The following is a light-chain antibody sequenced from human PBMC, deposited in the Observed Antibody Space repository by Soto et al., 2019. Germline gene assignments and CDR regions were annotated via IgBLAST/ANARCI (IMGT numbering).Light chain of an antibody. Sequence: DVVMTQSPLSLPVTLGQPASISCRSNQSLVYSDGNTYLHWFQQRPGQSPRRLIHRVSNRDSGVPDRFSGSGSGTAFTLNISRVEAEDAGVYYCVKGAHWPPWTFGQGTKVEIQ. CDR3: VKGAHWPPWT. V-gene: IGKV2-30*01. J-gene: IGKJ1*01. CDR1: QSLVYSDGNTY. CDR2: RVS.